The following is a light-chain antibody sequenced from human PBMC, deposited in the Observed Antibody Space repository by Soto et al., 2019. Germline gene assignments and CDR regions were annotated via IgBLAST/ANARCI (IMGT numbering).Light chain of an antibody. CDR1: QSVLYSSNNKNY. Sequence: DIVMTQSPDSLAVSLGERATINCKSSQSVLYSSNNKNYLAWYQQKSGQPPKLLIYWASTRESGVPDRFSGSGSGTDFTLTISSLQAEDVAAYFCQQYGGSTRTFGQGTKVDIK. CDR3: QQYGGSTRT. CDR2: WAS. J-gene: IGKJ1*01. V-gene: IGKV4-1*01.